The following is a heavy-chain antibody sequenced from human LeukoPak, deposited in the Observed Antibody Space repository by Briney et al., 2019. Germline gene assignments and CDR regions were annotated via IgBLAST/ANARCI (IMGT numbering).Heavy chain of an antibody. J-gene: IGHJ6*02. CDR2: IYYSGST. CDR3: ARRPSNYYGMDV. Sequence: PSETLSLTCTVSGGSISSSSYYWGWIRQPPGKGLEWIGNIYYSGSTNYNPSLKSRVTISVDTSKNQFSLKLSSVTAADTAVYYCARRPSNYYGMDVWGQGTTVTVSS. CDR1: GGSISSSSYY. V-gene: IGHV4-61*05.